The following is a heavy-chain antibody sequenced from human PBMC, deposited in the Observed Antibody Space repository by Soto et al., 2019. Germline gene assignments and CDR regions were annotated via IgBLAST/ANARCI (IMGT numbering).Heavy chain of an antibody. CDR1: GYTFTSYD. CDR2: ANPNSGNT. V-gene: IGHV1-8*01. J-gene: IGHJ3*02. Sequence: ASVKVSCKASGYTFTSYDINWVRQATGQGLECMGWANPNSGNTGYAQKSQGRVTMTRXTXXSXXXMXLXXLRXEDTAVYYCARVWDYDAFDIWGQGTMVSV. D-gene: IGHD1-26*01. CDR3: ARVWDYDAFDI.